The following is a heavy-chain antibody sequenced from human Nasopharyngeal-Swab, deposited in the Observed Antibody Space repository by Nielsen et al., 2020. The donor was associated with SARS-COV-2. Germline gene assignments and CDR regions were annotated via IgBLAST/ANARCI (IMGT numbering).Heavy chain of an antibody. CDR2: ISGSGGST. CDR1: GFTLSSYA. J-gene: IGHJ4*02. Sequence: GESPKISCVASGFTLSSYAMSWVRQAPGKGLEWVSAISGSGGSTYYADSVKGRFTISRDNSKNTLYLQMNSLGAEDTAVYYCAKGGYCSSTSCYIDYWGQGTLVTVSS. D-gene: IGHD2-2*02. CDR3: AKGGYCSSTSCYIDY. V-gene: IGHV3-23*01.